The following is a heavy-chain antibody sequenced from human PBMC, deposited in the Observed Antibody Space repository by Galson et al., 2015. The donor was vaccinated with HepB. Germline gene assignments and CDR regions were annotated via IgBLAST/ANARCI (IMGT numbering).Heavy chain of an antibody. CDR2: ISGSGGST. Sequence: SLRLSCAASGFTFSSYAMSWVRQAPGKGLEWVSAISGSGGSTYYADSVKGRFTISRDNSKNTLYLQMNSLRAEDTAVYYCAKDRQLRGHRLSPLDYWGQGTLVTVSS. J-gene: IGHJ4*02. D-gene: IGHD1-1*01. CDR1: GFTFSSYA. V-gene: IGHV3-23*01. CDR3: AKDRQLRGHRLSPLDY.